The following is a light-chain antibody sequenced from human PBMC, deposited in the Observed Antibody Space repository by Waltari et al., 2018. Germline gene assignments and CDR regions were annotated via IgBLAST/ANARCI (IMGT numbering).Light chain of an antibody. CDR1: QSVLYSSNNKNY. Sequence: DIVMTQSPDSLAVSLGERATIDCKSSQSVLYSSNNKNYLAWYQQIPGQPPKLLIYWASTRESGVPDRFSGSGSGTDFTLTINSLQAEDVALYYCQQYYSTPLTFGGGTKVEIK. J-gene: IGKJ4*01. V-gene: IGKV4-1*01. CDR3: QQYYSTPLT. CDR2: WAS.